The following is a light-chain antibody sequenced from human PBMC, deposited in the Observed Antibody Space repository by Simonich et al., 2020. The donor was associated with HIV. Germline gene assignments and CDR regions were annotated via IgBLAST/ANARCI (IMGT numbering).Light chain of an antibody. Sequence: DIVMTQSPDSLAVSLCEWAAINCQSSQTFLFRSNNKNYLAWYQQKPGQPPKLLLYWTFTRESGFPDRFSGSGSGTDFTLTISGLQAEDVAVYYCQQYYSTPYTFGQGTKLEIK. CDR2: WTF. V-gene: IGKV4-1*01. CDR3: QQYYSTPYT. CDR1: QTFLFRSNNKNY. J-gene: IGKJ2*01.